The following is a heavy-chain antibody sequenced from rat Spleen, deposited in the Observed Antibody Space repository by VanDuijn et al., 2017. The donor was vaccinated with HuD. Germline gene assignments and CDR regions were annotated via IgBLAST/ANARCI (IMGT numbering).Heavy chain of an antibody. CDR1: GFSLTSDG. CDR2: VSSGGNT. CDR3: TREGHTMDRATYWFAY. V-gene: IGHV2S12*01. J-gene: IGHJ3*01. D-gene: IGHD1-9*01. Sequence: QVQLKESGPGLVQPSQTLSLTCTVSGFSLTSDGVSWVRQPPGKGLEWIAAVSSGGNTYYDSTLKSRLSISRDTSKSKVFLKMYSLQTEDTASYFCTREGHTMDRATYWFAYWGQGTLVTVSS.